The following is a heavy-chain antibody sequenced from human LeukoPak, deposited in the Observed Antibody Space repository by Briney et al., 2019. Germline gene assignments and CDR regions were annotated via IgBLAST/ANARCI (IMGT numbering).Heavy chain of an antibody. V-gene: IGHV5-51*01. CDR3: ARSHGRMVRGVMSGIDY. J-gene: IGHJ4*02. CDR2: IYPGDSDT. Sequence: GESLKISCKGSGYSFTSYWIGWVRQMPGKGLEWMGIIYPGDSDTRYSPSFQGQVTISADKSISTAYLQWSSLKASDTAMYYCARSHGRMVRGVMSGIDYWGQGTLVTVSS. D-gene: IGHD3-10*01. CDR1: GYSFTSYW.